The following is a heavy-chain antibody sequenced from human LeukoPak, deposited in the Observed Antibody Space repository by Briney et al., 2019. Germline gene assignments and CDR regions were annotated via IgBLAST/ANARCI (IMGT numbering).Heavy chain of an antibody. J-gene: IGHJ4*02. D-gene: IGHD5-24*01. V-gene: IGHV3-9*01. CDR3: TKDMRLRDGYNRAFDY. CDR2: VSWNSNNI. CDR1: GFTFDAHG. Sequence: PGRSLRLSCAASGFTFDAHGLHWVRQVPGKGLEWVAAVSWNSNNIGYADSVRGRFTISRDNAKNSVYLQMNSLKPEDTALYYCTKDMRLRDGYNRAFDYWGQGTLVTVSS.